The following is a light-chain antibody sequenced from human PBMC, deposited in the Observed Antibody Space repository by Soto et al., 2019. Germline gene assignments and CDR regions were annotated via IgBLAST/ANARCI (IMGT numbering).Light chain of an antibody. CDR3: QQYGSSPPLFT. CDR1: QSVSSSY. V-gene: IGKV3-20*01. CDR2: GAS. Sequence: EIVLTQSPGTLSLSPGERATLSCRASQSVSSSYLAWYQQKPGQAPRLLIYGASSRATGIPDRFSGSGSGTDLTLTISRLEPEDFAVYYCQQYGSSPPLFTLGPGTKVDIK. J-gene: IGKJ3*01.